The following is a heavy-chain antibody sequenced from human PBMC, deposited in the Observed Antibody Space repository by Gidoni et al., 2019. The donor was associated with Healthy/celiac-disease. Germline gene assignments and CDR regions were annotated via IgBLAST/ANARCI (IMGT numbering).Heavy chain of an antibody. D-gene: IGHD2-15*01. CDR3: ARSQTGGYCSGGSCFDAFDI. CDR1: GGTFSSYA. Sequence: QVQLVQSGAAVQKPGSSVKVSCKASGGTFSSYAISWVRQAPGQGLEWMGRIIPILGIANYAKKFQGRVTITADKSTSTAYMELSSLRSEDTAVYYCARSQTGGYCSGGSCFDAFDIWGQGTMVTVSS. V-gene: IGHV1-69*09. CDR2: IIPILGIA. J-gene: IGHJ3*02.